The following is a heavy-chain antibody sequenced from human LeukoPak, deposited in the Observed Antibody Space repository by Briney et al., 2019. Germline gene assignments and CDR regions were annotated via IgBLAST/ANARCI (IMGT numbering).Heavy chain of an antibody. D-gene: IGHD2-15*01. V-gene: IGHV3-30*18. CDR1: GFTFRSYG. CDR2: ISYDGSNK. CDR3: AKVPGDIVVVVAATLPNYYGMDV. J-gene: IGHJ6*02. Sequence: PGGSLRLSCAASGFTFRSYGMHWVRQAPGKGLEWVAVISYDGSNKYYADSVKGRFTISRDNSKNTLYLQMNSLRAEDTAVYCCAKVPGDIVVVVAATLPNYYGMDVWGQGTTVTVSS.